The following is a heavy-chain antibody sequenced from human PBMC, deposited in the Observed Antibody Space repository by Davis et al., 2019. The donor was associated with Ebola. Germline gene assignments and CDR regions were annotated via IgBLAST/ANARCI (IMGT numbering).Heavy chain of an antibody. J-gene: IGHJ4*02. CDR3: AKDFSPSTTPPYPFDY. CDR1: GFTFSSYA. Sequence: GESLKISCAASGFTFSSYAMSWVRQAPGKGLEWVSAISGGGGSTYYADSVKGRFTISRDNSKNTVFLQMNILRAEDTALYHCAKDFSPSTTPPYPFDYWGQGTLVTVSS. V-gene: IGHV3-23*01. D-gene: IGHD1-1*01. CDR2: ISGGGGST.